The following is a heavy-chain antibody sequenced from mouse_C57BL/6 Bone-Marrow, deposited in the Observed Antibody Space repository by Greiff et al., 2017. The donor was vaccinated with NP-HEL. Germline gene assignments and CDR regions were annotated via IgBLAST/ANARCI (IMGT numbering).Heavy chain of an antibody. CDR2: ISDGGSYT. CDR3: ARDSYYYGSSYGFAY. J-gene: IGHJ3*01. V-gene: IGHV5-4*01. D-gene: IGHD1-1*01. Sequence: EVQGVESGGGLVKPGGSLKLSCAASGFTFSSYAMSWVRQTPEKRLEWVATISDGGSYTYYPDNVKGRFTISRDNAKNNLYLQMSLLTSEDTAMYYCARDSYYYGSSYGFAYWGQGTLVTVSA. CDR1: GFTFSSYA.